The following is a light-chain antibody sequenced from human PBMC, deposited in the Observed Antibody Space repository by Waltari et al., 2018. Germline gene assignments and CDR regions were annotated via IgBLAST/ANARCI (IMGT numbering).Light chain of an antibody. J-gene: IGLJ1*01. Sequence: QSALTQPPSASGSPGQSVPISCTGTSSDVGASNYVSWYQQYPDKAPKLMIYEVTKRPSGVPDRFSGSKSGNTASLTVSGLQAEDEADYYCISYAGNNKYVLGAGTKVTVL. V-gene: IGLV2-8*01. CDR1: SSDVGASNY. CDR3: ISYAGNNKYV. CDR2: EVT.